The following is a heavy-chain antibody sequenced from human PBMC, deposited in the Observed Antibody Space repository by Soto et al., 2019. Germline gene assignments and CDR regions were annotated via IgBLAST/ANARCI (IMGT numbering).Heavy chain of an antibody. V-gene: IGHV3-30*18. CDR3: AKASCSGGSCYPSYYYYYYMDV. Sequence: GGSLRLSCAASGFTFSSYGMHWVRQAPGKGLEWVAVISYDGSNKYYADSVKGRFTISRDNSKNTLYLQMNSLRAEDTAVYYCAKASCSGGSCYPSYYYYYYMDVWGKGTTVNVSS. J-gene: IGHJ6*03. CDR1: GFTFSSYG. CDR2: ISYDGSNK. D-gene: IGHD2-15*01.